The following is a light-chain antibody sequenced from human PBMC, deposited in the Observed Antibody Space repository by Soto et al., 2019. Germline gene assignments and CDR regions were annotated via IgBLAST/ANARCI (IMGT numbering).Light chain of an antibody. CDR1: QSDSSTY. CDR3: QQYGSSPNT. CDR2: GVS. J-gene: IGKJ3*01. V-gene: IGKV3-20*01. Sequence: ESVVTQSPGTLSLSPGERATLCCRASQSDSSTYLAWYQQKPGQAPRLLIYGVSRRAPGIPDRFSGSGSGTDFTLTISRLEPEDFAVYYCQQYGSSPNTFGPGTKVDIK.